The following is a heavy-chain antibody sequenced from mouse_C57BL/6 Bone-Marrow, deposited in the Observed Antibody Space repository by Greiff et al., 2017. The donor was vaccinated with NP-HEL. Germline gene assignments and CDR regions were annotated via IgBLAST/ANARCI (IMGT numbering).Heavy chain of an antibody. CDR2: IDPENGDT. V-gene: IGHV14-4*01. Sequence: PEQGLEWIGWIDPENGDTEYASKFQGKATITADTSSNTAYLQLSSLTSEDTAVYYCTTEGYYSWYFDVWGTGTTVTVSS. D-gene: IGHD2-3*01. CDR3: TTEGYYSWYFDV. J-gene: IGHJ1*03.